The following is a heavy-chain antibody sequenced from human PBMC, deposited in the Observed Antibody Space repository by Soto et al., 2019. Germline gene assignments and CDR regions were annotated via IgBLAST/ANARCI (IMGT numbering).Heavy chain of an antibody. CDR1: GYTFTSYA. CDR2: INAGNGNT. Sequence: ASVKVSCKASGYTFTSYAMHWVRQAPGQRLEWMGWINAGNGNTKYSQNLQGRVTLITDTSTSTAYMELRSLMYDDTAVYYCARCSGGTCYASYAFDIWGQGTMVTVSS. CDR3: ARCSGGTCYASYAFDI. J-gene: IGHJ3*02. D-gene: IGHD2-15*01. V-gene: IGHV1-3*01.